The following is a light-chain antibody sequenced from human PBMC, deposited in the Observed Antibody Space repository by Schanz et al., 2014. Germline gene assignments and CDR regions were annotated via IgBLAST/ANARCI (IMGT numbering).Light chain of an antibody. CDR3: QQYGRSLWT. J-gene: IGKJ1*01. CDR2: GVH. Sequence: DIVLTQSPATLSLSPGERATLSCRASQSVSSYLAWYQHIPGQAPRLLMSGVHDRASGIPDRFSGSGSETDFSLTISRLEPEDFAVYYCQQYGRSLWTFGQGTKVEIK. CDR1: QSVSSY. V-gene: IGKV3-20*01.